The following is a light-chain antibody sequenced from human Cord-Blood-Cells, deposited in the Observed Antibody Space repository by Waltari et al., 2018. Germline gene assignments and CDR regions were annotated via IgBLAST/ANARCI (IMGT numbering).Light chain of an antibody. J-gene: IGLJ1*01. CDR2: EVS. V-gene: IGLV2-14*01. CDR1: SSHVGGYTS. Sequence: QSALTQPASVSGSPGQPIHISCTGTSSHVGGYTSLPWYQQHPGKAPKLMIYEVSNRPSGVSNRFSGSKSGNTASLTISGLQAEDEADYYCSSYTSSSTLVFGTGTKVTVL. CDR3: SSYTSSSTLV.